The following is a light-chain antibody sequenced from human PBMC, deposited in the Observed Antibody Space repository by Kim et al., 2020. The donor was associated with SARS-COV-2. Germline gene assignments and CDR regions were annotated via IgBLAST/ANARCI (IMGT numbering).Light chain of an antibody. CDR1: KSVGSY. V-gene: IGKV3-11*01. J-gene: IGKJ4*01. Sequence: PGESATRSCRTRKSVGSYRAWYQHKAGQSPRRLIHDASSRAPGVPVRFSASGSGSDFTLTIDSLQPDDCAVYYCQQRSNWPEGLTFGGGTKVDIK. CDR2: DAS. CDR3: QQRSNWPEGLT.